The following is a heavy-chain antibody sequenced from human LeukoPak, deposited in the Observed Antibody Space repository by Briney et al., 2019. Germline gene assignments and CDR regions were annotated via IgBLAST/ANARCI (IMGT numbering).Heavy chain of an antibody. Sequence: SGGSLRPSCAASGFTFSSYAMSWVRQAPGKGLEWVPAIGGGGTITYYADSVKGRFTISKDNSKNTLYLQMNSLRAEDTAVYYCAKDDDYVEYGYYFDFWGQGTLVTVSS. D-gene: IGHD4-17*01. J-gene: IGHJ4*02. V-gene: IGHV3-23*01. CDR1: GFTFSSYA. CDR3: AKDDDYVEYGYYFDF. CDR2: IGGGGTIT.